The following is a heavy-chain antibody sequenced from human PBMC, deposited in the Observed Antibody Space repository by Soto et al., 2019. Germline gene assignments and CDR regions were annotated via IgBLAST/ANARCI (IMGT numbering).Heavy chain of an antibody. Sequence: GSLRLSCAASGFTFSNAWMHWVRQAPGKGLVWVSRINSDGSSTSYADSVKGRFTISRDNAKNTLYLQMDSLRAEDTAVYYCARSYRSGWYYYYYGMDVWGQGT. D-gene: IGHD6-19*01. CDR2: INSDGSST. CDR1: GFTFSNAW. CDR3: ARSYRSGWYYYYYGMDV. J-gene: IGHJ6*02. V-gene: IGHV3-74*01.